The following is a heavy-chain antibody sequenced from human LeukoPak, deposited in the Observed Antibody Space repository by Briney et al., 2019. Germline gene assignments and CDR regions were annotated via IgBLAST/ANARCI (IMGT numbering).Heavy chain of an antibody. CDR1: GFTFSDYW. CDR3: AKDTVTTGTDH. CDR2: ISGSGRST. V-gene: IGHV3-23*01. J-gene: IGHJ4*02. D-gene: IGHD4-17*01. Sequence: PGGSLRLSCAASGFTFSDYWMHRVRQAPGKGLEWVSAISGSGRSTFYADSVKGRFTISRDNSKNTLYLQMNSLRAEDTAVYYCAKDTVTTGTDHWGQGTLVTVSS.